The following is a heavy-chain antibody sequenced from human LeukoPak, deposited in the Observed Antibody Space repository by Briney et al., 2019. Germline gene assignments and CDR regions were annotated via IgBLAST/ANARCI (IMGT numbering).Heavy chain of an antibody. J-gene: IGHJ4*02. CDR1: EYNFTNYW. D-gene: IGHD3-3*01. Sequence: GESLKISCKGSEYNFTNYWVGWVRQLPGKGLEWMGIIYPGDSDTRYSPSFRGQVTISADKSINTAYLQWSSLKASDTAMYYCARLIHDDFWSDLDYWGQGTLVSVSS. CDR3: ARLIHDDFWSDLDY. V-gene: IGHV5-51*01. CDR2: IYPGDSDT.